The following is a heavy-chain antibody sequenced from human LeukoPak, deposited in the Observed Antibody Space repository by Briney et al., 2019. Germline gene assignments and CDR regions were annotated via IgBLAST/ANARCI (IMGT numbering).Heavy chain of an antibody. V-gene: IGHV3-7*01. CDR2: IKEDGSDK. CDR3: ARDFVS. J-gene: IGHJ5*01. Sequence: GGSLRLSCAASGFTFRNYWMTWVRQVPGKGLEWVANIKEDGSDKNYVDSVKGRFTISRDNAKNSLYLQMNSLRAEDTAVYYCARDFVSWGQGTLVTVSS. CDR1: GFTFRNYW.